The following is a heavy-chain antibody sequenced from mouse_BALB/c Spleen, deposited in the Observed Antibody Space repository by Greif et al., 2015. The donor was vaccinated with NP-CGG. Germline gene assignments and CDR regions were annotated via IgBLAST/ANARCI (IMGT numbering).Heavy chain of an antibody. Sequence: QVQLQQSGAELAKPGASVKMSCKASGYTFTSYWMHWVKQRPGQGLEWIGYINPSTGYTEYNQKFKDKATLTADKSSSTAYMQLSSLTSEDSAVYYCARRDMGGYYRFAYWGQGTLVTVSA. V-gene: IGHV1-7*01. CDR2: INPSTGYT. CDR3: ARRDMGGYYRFAY. J-gene: IGHJ3*01. CDR1: GYTFTSYW. D-gene: IGHD2-3*01.